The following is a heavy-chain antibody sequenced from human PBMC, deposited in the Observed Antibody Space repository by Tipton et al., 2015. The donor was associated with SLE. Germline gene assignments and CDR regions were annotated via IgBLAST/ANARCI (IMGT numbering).Heavy chain of an antibody. V-gene: IGHV4-39*07. CDR2: INHSGST. Sequence: TLSLTCTVSGGSVSSDSYYWGWIRQPPGKGLEWIGEINHSGSTNYNPSLKSRVTISVDTSKNLFSLKLRSVTAADTAVYYCARGNVDTAMVGGYYFDYWGQGSLVTFSS. D-gene: IGHD5-18*01. CDR1: GGSVSSDSYY. CDR3: ARGNVDTAMVGGYYFDY. J-gene: IGHJ4*02.